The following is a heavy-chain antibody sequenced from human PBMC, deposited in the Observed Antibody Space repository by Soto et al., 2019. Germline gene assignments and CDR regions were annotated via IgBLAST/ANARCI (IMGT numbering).Heavy chain of an antibody. CDR2: INYGGST. V-gene: IGHV4-59*08. D-gene: IGHD3-10*01. CDR3: ARRYGSAFDI. J-gene: IGHJ3*02. Sequence: QVQLQQSGPGLVKPSETLSLTCTVYGGSISSYYWSWIRQPPGKGLEWIGYINYGGSTNYNPSLKSRVTISIDTSQNQFSLKLSSVTAADTAVYYCARRYGSAFDIWGQVTKLTLSA. CDR1: GGSISSYY.